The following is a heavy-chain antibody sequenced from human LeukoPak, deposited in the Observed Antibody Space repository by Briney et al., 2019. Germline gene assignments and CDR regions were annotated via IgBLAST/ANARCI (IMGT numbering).Heavy chain of an antibody. Sequence: GRSLRLSCAASGFTFSSYGMHWVRQAPGKGLEWVAVIWYDGSNKYYADSVKGRFTISRDNSKNTLYLQMNSLRAEDTAVYYCAKDKGAHDSSGWYWGAFDIWGQGTMVTASS. J-gene: IGHJ3*02. CDR2: IWYDGSNK. D-gene: IGHD6-19*01. CDR3: AKDKGAHDSSGWYWGAFDI. V-gene: IGHV3-33*06. CDR1: GFTFSSYG.